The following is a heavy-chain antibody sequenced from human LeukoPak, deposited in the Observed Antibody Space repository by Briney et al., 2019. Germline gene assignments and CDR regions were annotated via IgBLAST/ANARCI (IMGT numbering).Heavy chain of an antibody. V-gene: IGHV3-30*02. Sequence: GGSLRLSCAASGFTFSNYRMHWVRQAPGKGLEWVAFIRYDGSNKYYADSVKGRFTISRDNSKNTLFLQMNSLRAEDTAVYYCAKSPKSPAISMVRGTSQYNYYMDVWGKGTTVTISS. D-gene: IGHD3-10*01. CDR3: AKSPKSPAISMVRGTSQYNYYMDV. J-gene: IGHJ6*03. CDR2: IRYDGSNK. CDR1: GFTFSNYR.